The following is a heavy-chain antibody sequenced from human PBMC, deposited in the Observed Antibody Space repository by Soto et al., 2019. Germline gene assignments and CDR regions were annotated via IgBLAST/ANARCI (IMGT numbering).Heavy chain of an antibody. CDR3: ARDSPGGDIVVVPAAATPTPVYGMDV. D-gene: IGHD2-2*01. J-gene: IGHJ6*02. V-gene: IGHV3-33*01. CDR1: GFTFSSYG. Sequence: GGSLRLSCAASGFTFSSYGMHWVRQAPGKGLEWVAVIWYDGSNKYYADSVKGRFTISRDNSKNTLYLQVNSLRAEDTAVYYCARDSPGGDIVVVPAAATPTPVYGMDVWGQGTTVTVSS. CDR2: IWYDGSNK.